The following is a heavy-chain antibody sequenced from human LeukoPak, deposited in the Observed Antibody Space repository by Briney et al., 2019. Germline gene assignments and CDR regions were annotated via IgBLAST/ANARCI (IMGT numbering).Heavy chain of an antibody. CDR3: ARRTPEYTNRWYFDL. V-gene: IGHV5-51*01. CDR1: RYSFTSYW. J-gene: IGHJ2*01. D-gene: IGHD6-6*01. Sequence: GESLKISCKGSRYSFTSYWIGWVRQMPGKGLEWMGIIYPGDSDTRYSPSFQGQVTISADKSINIAFVQWSSLKASDTAIYYCARRTPEYTNRWYFDLWGRGTLVTFSS. CDR2: IYPGDSDT.